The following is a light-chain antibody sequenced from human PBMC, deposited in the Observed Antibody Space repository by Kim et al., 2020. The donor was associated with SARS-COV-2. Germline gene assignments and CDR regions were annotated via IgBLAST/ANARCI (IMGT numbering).Light chain of an antibody. V-gene: IGKV1-5*03. Sequence: DIQMAQSPSTLSASVGDSVTMTCRASQTISSRMAWYQQKPGKVPTLLIYEASTLESGVPSRFSGSRSGTEFTLTISSLQPDDFATYYCQQYNDYSATFGQGTKLEI. CDR3: QQYNDYSAT. CDR2: EAS. J-gene: IGKJ2*01. CDR1: QTISSR.